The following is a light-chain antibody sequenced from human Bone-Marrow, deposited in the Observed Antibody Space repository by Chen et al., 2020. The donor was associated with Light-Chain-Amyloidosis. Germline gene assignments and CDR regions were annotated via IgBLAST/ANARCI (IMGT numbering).Light chain of an antibody. CDR2: RDT. J-gene: IGLJ2*01. CDR1: DLPTKY. Sequence: SYELTQPPSVSVSPGQKARITCSGDDLPTKYAYWYQKKPGQAPVLVIHRDTERPSGISERFSGSSSGTTATLTISGVQAEDEADYHCQSADSSGTYEVIFGGGTKLTVL. CDR3: QSADSSGTYEVI. V-gene: IGLV3-25*03.